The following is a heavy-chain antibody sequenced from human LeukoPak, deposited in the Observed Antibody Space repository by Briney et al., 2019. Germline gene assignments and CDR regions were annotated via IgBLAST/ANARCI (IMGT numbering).Heavy chain of an antibody. CDR1: GYTLNNYG. D-gene: IGHD4-17*01. J-gene: IGHJ3*02. CDR2: ISAYNGNT. Sequence: ASVKVSCKASGYTLNNYGISWVRQAPGQGLGWMGWISAYNGNTNCAQKLQDRVTITTDTSTSTVYMELRSLRSDDSAVYYCATTGDAFDIWGQGTMVAVSS. V-gene: IGHV1-18*04. CDR3: ATTGDAFDI.